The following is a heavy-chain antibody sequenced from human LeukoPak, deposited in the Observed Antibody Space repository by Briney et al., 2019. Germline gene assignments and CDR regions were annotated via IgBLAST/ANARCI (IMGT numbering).Heavy chain of an antibody. CDR2: IRSSGTNI. CDR1: GFTVSSYI. D-gene: IGHD3-22*01. V-gene: IGHV3-21*01. J-gene: IGHJ6*02. Sequence: PGGSLRLSCAASGFTVSSYIMNWVRQSPGKGLEWVSSIRSSGTNIFYADSVKGRFTISRDNAKNSLYLQMNSLRAEDTAVYYCTRDLKPNYYYDSSGAHYYYYGMDVWGQGTTVTVSS. CDR3: TRDLKPNYYYDSSGAHYYYYGMDV.